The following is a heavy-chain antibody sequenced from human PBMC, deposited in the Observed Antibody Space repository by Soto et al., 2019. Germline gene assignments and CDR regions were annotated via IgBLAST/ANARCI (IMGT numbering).Heavy chain of an antibody. CDR3: ARDIMQWLVKPQYAFDI. D-gene: IGHD6-19*01. Sequence: QVQLVQSGAEVKKPGSSVKVSCKASGGTFSSYAISWVRQAPGQGLEWMGGLIPIFGTANYAQKFQGRVTIPADESTSTAYMELSSLRSEDTAVYYCARDIMQWLVKPQYAFDIWGQGTMVTVSS. CDR2: LIPIFGTA. V-gene: IGHV1-69*01. J-gene: IGHJ3*02. CDR1: GGTFSSYA.